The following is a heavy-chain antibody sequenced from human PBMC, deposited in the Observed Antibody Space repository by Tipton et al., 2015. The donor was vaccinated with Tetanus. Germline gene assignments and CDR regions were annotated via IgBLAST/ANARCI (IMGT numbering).Heavy chain of an antibody. CDR3: ARIRQVGKPGPFFDY. CDR1: GGSINSYY. V-gene: IGHV4-59*01. D-gene: IGHD7-27*01. CDR2: IYYRGST. J-gene: IGHJ4*02. Sequence: TLSLTCTVSGGSINSYYWSWIRQPPGKGLEWFGYIYYRGSTNYNPSLRSRVTISVDTSKNQFSLKLSSVTAADAAVYYCARIRQVGKPGPFFDYWGQGTLVTVSS.